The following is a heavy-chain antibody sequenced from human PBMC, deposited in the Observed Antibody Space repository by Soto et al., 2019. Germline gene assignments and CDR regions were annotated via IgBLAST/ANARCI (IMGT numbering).Heavy chain of an antibody. V-gene: IGHV1-69*12. D-gene: IGHD1-7*01. Sequence: QVQLVQSGAEVKKPGSSVKVSCKASGGTFSSYAISWVRHAPGQGLEWMGGIIPIFGTANYAQKVQGRVTITADESTSTAYMELSSWRSEDTAVYYCASVLELYYCCGMDVWGEVNTVTGSS. CDR1: GGTFSSYA. CDR2: IIPIFGTA. J-gene: IGHJ6*04. CDR3: ASVLELYYCCGMDV.